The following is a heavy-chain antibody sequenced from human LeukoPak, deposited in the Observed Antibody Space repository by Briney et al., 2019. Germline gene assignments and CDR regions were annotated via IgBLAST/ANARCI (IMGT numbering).Heavy chain of an antibody. V-gene: IGHV3-11*05. CDR3: ARDSAHIVVVPVVIPPGLDNWFDP. CDR1: GFTFSDYY. Sequence: GGSLRLSCAASGFTFSDYYMSWIRQAPGKGLEGVSYISGSSTNTKYADSVKGRFTISRDNAKNSLYLHMNSLRAEDTAVYYCARDSAHIVVVPVVIPPGLDNWFDPWGQGTLVTVSS. D-gene: IGHD2-2*01. CDR2: ISGSSTNT. J-gene: IGHJ5*02.